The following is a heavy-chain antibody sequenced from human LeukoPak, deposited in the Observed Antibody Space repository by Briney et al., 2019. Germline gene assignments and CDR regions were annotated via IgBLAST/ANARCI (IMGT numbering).Heavy chain of an antibody. D-gene: IGHD3-10*02. Sequence: PGGSLRLSCAASGFTLSSYAMSWVRQAPGKGLEWVSAISGSGSTIYYADSVKGRFTISRDNAKNSLYLQMNSLRAEDTAVYYCAELGITMIGGVWGKGTTVTISS. V-gene: IGHV3-23*01. J-gene: IGHJ6*04. CDR2: ISGSGSTI. CDR1: GFTLSSYA. CDR3: AELGITMIGGV.